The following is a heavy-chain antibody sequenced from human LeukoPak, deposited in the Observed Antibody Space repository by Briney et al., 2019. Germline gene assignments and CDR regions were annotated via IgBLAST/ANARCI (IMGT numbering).Heavy chain of an antibody. Sequence: ASVKVSCKASGYTFTSYYMHWVRQAPGQGLEWMGIINPSGGSTSYAQKFQGRVTMTRDMSTSTVYMELSSLRSEDTAVYYCARAAIDSVTTSDGNWFDPWGQGTLVTVSS. CDR3: ARAAIDSVTTSDGNWFDP. CDR2: INPSGGST. V-gene: IGHV1-46*01. CDR1: GYTFTSYY. J-gene: IGHJ5*02. D-gene: IGHD4-17*01.